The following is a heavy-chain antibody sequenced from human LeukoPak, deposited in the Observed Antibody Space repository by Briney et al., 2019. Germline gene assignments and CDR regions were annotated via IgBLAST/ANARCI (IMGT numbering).Heavy chain of an antibody. CDR2: IYSGGST. CDR3: ARRLNYYDSSGYSVLFDY. V-gene: IGHV3-66*01. D-gene: IGHD3-22*01. J-gene: IGHJ4*02. CDR1: GFTVSSNY. Sequence: GGSLRLSCAASGFTVSSNYMSWVRQAPGKGLEWVSVIYSGGSTYYADSVKGRFTISRDNSKNTLYLQVNSLRAEDTAVYYCARRLNYYDSSGYSVLFDYWGQGTLVTVSS.